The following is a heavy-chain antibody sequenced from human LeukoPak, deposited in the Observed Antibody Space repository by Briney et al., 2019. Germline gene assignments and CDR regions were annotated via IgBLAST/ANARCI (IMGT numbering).Heavy chain of an antibody. J-gene: IGHJ4*02. CDR3: ARATRYCYDSSGYFQL. Sequence: PSETLSLTCAVYGGSFSGYYWSWIRQPPGKGLEWIGEINHSGSTNYNPSLKSRVTISVDTSKNQFSLKLSSVTAADTVVYYFARATRYCYDSSGYFQLWGQGTLVTVSS. V-gene: IGHV4-34*01. CDR2: INHSGST. D-gene: IGHD3-22*01. CDR1: GGSFSGYY.